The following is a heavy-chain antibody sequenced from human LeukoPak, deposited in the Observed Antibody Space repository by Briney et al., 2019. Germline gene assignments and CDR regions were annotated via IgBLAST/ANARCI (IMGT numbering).Heavy chain of an antibody. V-gene: IGHV4-34*01. D-gene: IGHD6-25*01. J-gene: IGHJ4*02. Sequence: PSETLSLTCSVYGGSFIDYSWSWIRQPPGKGLEWIGEINHTGSTNYNPSLRSRVTISVDTFKKQFSLRLNSVTAADTAVYYCARHLNGSGNYWGQGTLVTVS. CDR3: ARHLNGSGNY. CDR2: INHTGST. CDR1: GGSFIDYS.